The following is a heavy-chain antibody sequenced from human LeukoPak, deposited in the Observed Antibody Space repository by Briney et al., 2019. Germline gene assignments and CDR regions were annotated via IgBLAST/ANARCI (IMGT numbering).Heavy chain of an antibody. CDR3: AREPFDILTGYYNEGGSFYDP. CDR1: GYTFTGYY. Sequence: ASVKVSCKASGYTFTGYYIHWVRQAPGQGLEWMGWINPNSGDTNYAQKFQGRVTMTRDTSISTAYMELSRLRSDDTAVYYCAREPFDILTGYYNEGGSFYDPWGQGTLVTVSS. J-gene: IGHJ5*02. V-gene: IGHV1-2*02. CDR2: INPNSGDT. D-gene: IGHD3-9*01.